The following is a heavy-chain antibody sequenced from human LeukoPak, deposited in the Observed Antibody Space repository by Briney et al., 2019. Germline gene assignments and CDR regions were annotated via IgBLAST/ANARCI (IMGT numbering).Heavy chain of an antibody. D-gene: IGHD3-22*01. Sequence: ASVKVSCKASGGTFSSYAISWVRQAPGQGLEWMGGIIPIFGTANYAQKFQGRVTITTDESMSTAYMELSSLRSEDTAVYYCAIQHPYYYDSSGYYVDYWGQGTLVTVSS. V-gene: IGHV1-69*05. CDR2: IIPIFGTA. J-gene: IGHJ4*02. CDR1: GGTFSSYA. CDR3: AIQHPYYYDSSGYYVDY.